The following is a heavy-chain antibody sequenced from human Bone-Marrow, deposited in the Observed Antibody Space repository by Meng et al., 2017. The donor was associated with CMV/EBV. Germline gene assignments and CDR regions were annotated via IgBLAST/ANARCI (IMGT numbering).Heavy chain of an antibody. V-gene: IGHV5-51*01. CDR3: ARVTAMVTTYGGSFDP. D-gene: IGHD5-18*01. CDR1: GYSFTSYW. Sequence: GESLKISCKGSGYSFTSYWIGWVRQMPGKGLEWMGIIYPGDSDTRYSPSFQGQVTISADKSISTAYLQWSSLKASDTAMYYCARVTAMVTTYGGSFDPWGQGTLVTVSS. J-gene: IGHJ5*02. CDR2: IYPGDSDT.